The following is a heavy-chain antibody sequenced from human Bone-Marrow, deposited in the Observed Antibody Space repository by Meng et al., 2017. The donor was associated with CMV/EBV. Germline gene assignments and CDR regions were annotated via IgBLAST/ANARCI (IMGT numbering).Heavy chain of an antibody. J-gene: IGHJ6*02. Sequence: ASVKVSCKASGGTFSSYAISWVRQAPGQGLEWMGWINPNRGGTNYAQKFQGRVTMTRDTSISTAYMELSRLRSYDTAVYYCARDSAYCSSTSCDWYGMDVWGQGTTVTVSS. D-gene: IGHD2-2*01. CDR3: ARDSAYCSSTSCDWYGMDV. CDR1: GGTFSSYA. CDR2: INPNRGGT. V-gene: IGHV1-2*02.